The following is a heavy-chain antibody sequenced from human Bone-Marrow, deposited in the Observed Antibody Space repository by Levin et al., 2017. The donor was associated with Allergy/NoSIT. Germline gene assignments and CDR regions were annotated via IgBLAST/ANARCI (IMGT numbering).Heavy chain of an antibody. Sequence: ASVKVSCKASGYTFTSYYMHWVRQAPGQGLEWMGIINPSGGSTSYAQKFQGRVTMTRDTSTSTVYMELSSLRSEDTAVYYCARDVVVVPAAISYYGMDVWGQGTTVTVSS. D-gene: IGHD2-2*01. V-gene: IGHV1-46*01. CDR1: GYTFTSYY. CDR3: ARDVVVVPAAISYYGMDV. J-gene: IGHJ6*02. CDR2: INPSGGST.